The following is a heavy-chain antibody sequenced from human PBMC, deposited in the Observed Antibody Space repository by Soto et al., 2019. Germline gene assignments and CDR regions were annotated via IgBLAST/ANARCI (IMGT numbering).Heavy chain of an antibody. J-gene: IGHJ5*02. V-gene: IGHV1-2*02. D-gene: IGHD2-2*02. CDR3: ARALRRNQLLYHNWFDP. CDR1: GYTFTGYY. CDR2: INPNSGGT. Sequence: QVQLVQSGAEVKKPGASVKVSCKASGYTFTGYYMHWVRQAPGQGLEWMGWINPNSGGTNYAQKFQGRVTMTRDTSISTAYMELSRRRSDDTAVYYCARALRRNQLLYHNWFDPWGQGTLVTVSS.